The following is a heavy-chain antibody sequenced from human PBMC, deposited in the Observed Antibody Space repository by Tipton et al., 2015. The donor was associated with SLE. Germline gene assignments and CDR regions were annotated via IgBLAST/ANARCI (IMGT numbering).Heavy chain of an antibody. CDR2: IYFSGGT. V-gene: IGHV4-59*11. J-gene: IGHJ4*02. D-gene: IGHD3-3*01. CDR3: AREDDFWSGFGN. CDR1: GGSISSHY. Sequence: TLSLTCTVSGGSISSHYWSWIRQPPGKGLEWIGYIYFSGGTNSNPSLRSRVTISVDTSKNQFSLKLDSVTAADTAVYYCAREDDFWSGFGNWGQGIPVTVSS.